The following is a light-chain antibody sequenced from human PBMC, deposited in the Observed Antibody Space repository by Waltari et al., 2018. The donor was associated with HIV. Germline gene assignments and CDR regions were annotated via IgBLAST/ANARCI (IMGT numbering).Light chain of an antibody. J-gene: IGLJ2*01. CDR1: SSDVGAYNS. CDR3: SSYAGSNNVV. V-gene: IGLV2-8*01. CDR2: EVT. Sequence: QSALTQPPSASGSPGQSVTISCTGTSSDVGAYNSVSWYQQHPGKAPKLLISEVTRRPAGVPDRFSGSKSGTTASLTVSGLQAEDEAYFYCSSYAGSNNVVFGGGTKLTVL.